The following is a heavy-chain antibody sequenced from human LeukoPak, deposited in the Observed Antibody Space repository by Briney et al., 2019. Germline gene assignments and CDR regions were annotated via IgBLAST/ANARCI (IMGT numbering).Heavy chain of an antibody. CDR1: GFTFDDYG. Sequence: PGGSLRLSCAASGFTFDDYGMSWVRQGPGKGLEWVSGISWNGGSTGYADSVKGRFTISRDNAKNSLYLQMNSLRAEDTALYYCARYRRGLGYMDVWGKGTTVTVSS. CDR2: ISWNGGST. CDR3: ARYRRGLGYMDV. V-gene: IGHV3-20*04. J-gene: IGHJ6*03. D-gene: IGHD1-26*01.